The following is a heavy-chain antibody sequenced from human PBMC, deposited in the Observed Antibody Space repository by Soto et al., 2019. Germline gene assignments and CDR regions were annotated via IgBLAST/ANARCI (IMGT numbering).Heavy chain of an antibody. CDR3: AKVVWGYSSSYYFDY. Sequence: PGGSLRLSCAASGFTFDDYAMHWVRQAPGKGPEWVSGISWNSGSIGYADSVKGRFTISRDNAKNSLYLQMNSLRAEDTALYYCAKVVWGYSSSYYFDYWGQGTLVTVSS. D-gene: IGHD6-6*01. CDR2: ISWNSGSI. CDR1: GFTFDDYA. V-gene: IGHV3-9*01. J-gene: IGHJ4*02.